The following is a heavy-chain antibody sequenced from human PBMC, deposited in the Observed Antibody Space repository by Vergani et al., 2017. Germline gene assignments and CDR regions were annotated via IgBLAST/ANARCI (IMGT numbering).Heavy chain of an antibody. CDR1: GGTFSSYA. Sequence: QVQLVQSGAEVKKPGSSVKVSCKASGGTFSSYAISWVRQAPGQGLEWMGGIIPIFGTANYAQKFQGRVTITADESTSTAYMELSSLRSEDTAVYYCAIAYCGGDCYFDYYYGMDVWGQGTTVTVSS. V-gene: IGHV1-69*01. CDR3: AIAYCGGDCYFDYYYGMDV. J-gene: IGHJ6*02. CDR2: IIPIFGTA. D-gene: IGHD2-21*02.